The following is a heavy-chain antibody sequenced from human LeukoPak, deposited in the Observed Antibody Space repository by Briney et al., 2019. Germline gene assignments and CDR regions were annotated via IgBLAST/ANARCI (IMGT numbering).Heavy chain of an antibody. Sequence: SETLSLTCTVSGGSISSGSYYWSWIRQPAGKGLEWIGRIYTSGCTNYNPSLKSRVTISVDTSKNQFSLKLSSVTAADTAVYYCARSGLLLWFGELLYHDAFDIWGQGTMVTVSS. CDR3: ARSGLLLWFGELLYHDAFDI. CDR1: GGSISSGSYY. D-gene: IGHD3-10*01. V-gene: IGHV4-61*02. CDR2: IYTSGCT. J-gene: IGHJ3*02.